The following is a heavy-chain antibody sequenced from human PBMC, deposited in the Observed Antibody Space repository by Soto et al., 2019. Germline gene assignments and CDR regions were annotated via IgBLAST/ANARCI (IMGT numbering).Heavy chain of an antibody. V-gene: IGHV4-4*02. D-gene: IGHD4-17*01. CDR2: IYHSGST. CDR3: AREFTTVVTNDAFDI. Sequence: QVQLQESGPGLVKPSGTLSLTCAVSGGSISSSNWWSWVRQPPGKGLEWIGEIYHSGSTNYNPSRKGRVAISVDKSKDQFSVKLSAVTAADTAVYYCAREFTTVVTNDAFDIWGQGTMVTVSS. J-gene: IGHJ3*02. CDR1: GGSISSSNW.